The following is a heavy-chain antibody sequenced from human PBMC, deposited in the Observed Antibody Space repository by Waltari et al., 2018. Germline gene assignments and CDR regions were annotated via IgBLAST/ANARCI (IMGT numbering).Heavy chain of an antibody. D-gene: IGHD3-9*01. CDR1: GGSFSGYY. CDR2: INHSGST. CDR3: ARGQFLTGLYYYYYYGMDV. V-gene: IGHV4-34*01. J-gene: IGHJ6*02. Sequence: QVQLQQWGAGLLKPSETLSLTCAVYGGSFSGYYWSWIRQPPGKGLEWSGEINHSGSTNYNPALKIRVTISVDTSKNQFSLKLSSVTAADTAVYYCARGQFLTGLYYYYYYGMDVWGQGTTVTVSS.